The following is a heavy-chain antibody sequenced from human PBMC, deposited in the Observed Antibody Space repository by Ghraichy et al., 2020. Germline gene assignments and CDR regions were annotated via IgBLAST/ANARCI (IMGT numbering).Heavy chain of an antibody. J-gene: IGHJ4*02. CDR2: ISSSSTYI. Sequence: GGSLRLSCAASGFTFSGYTMNWVRQAPGKGLEWVSSISSSSTYIYYADSVKGRFTISRDNAKNSLYLQMNSLRAEDTAVYYCARDPYGGKRVYYFDYWGQGTLVTVSS. CDR1: GFTFSGYT. CDR3: ARDPYGGKRVYYFDY. D-gene: IGHD4-23*01. V-gene: IGHV3-21*01.